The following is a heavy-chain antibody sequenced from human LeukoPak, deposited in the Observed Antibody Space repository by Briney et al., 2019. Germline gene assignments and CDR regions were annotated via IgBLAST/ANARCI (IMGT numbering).Heavy chain of an antibody. Sequence: PSETLSLTCTVSGGSVSSGSYYWSWIRQPPGKGLEWIGYIYHSGSTNYNPSLKSRVTISVDTSKNQFSLKLSSVTAADTAVYYCARGHYSSGWTGFGYWGQGTLVTVSS. J-gene: IGHJ4*02. CDR3: ARGHYSSGWTGFGY. CDR2: IYHSGST. D-gene: IGHD6-19*01. V-gene: IGHV4-61*01. CDR1: GGSVSSGSYY.